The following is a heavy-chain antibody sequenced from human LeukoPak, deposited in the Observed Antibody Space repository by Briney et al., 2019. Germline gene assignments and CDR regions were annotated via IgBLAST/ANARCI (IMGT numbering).Heavy chain of an antibody. CDR2: INHSGST. CDR1: GGSISSYY. J-gene: IGHJ4*02. Sequence: SETLSLTCTVSGGSISSYYWSWIRQPPGKGLEWIGEINHSGSTNYNPSLKSRVTISVDTSKNQFSLKLSSVTAADTAVYYCARADYYDILTGYRNPFFDYWGQGTLVTVSS. V-gene: IGHV4-34*01. D-gene: IGHD3-9*01. CDR3: ARADYYDILTGYRNPFFDY.